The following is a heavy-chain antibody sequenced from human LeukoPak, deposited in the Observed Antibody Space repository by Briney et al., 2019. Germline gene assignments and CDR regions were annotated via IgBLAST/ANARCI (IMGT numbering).Heavy chain of an antibody. V-gene: IGHV1-2*02. CDR2: INPNSGGT. Sequence: ASVKVSCKASGYTFTGYYMHWARQAPGQGLEWMGWINPNSGGTNYAQKFQGRVTMTRDTSISTAYMELSRLRSDDTAVYYCARASMVRGVRFRYYFDYWGQGTLVTVSS. J-gene: IGHJ4*02. CDR3: ARASMVRGVRFRYYFDY. D-gene: IGHD3-10*01. CDR1: GYTFTGYY.